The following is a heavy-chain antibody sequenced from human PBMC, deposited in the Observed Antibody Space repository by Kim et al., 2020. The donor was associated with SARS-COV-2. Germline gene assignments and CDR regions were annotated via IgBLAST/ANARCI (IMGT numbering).Heavy chain of an antibody. Sequence: SPSFQGQVTISADKSISTAYLQWSSLKASDTAMYYCARHKGYSYGFEIDYWGQGTLVTVSS. D-gene: IGHD5-18*01. J-gene: IGHJ4*02. V-gene: IGHV5-51*01. CDR3: ARHKGYSYGFEIDY.